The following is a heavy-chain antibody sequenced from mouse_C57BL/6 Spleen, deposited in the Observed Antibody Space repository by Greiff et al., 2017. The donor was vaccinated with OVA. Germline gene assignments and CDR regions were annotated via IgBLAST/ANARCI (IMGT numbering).Heavy chain of an antibody. J-gene: IGHJ3*01. Sequence: EVKVVESGGGLVQPGGSLKLSCAASGFTFSDYYMYWVRQTPEKRLEWVAYISNGGGSHYYPDTVKGRFTFSSDNAKNTLYLQMSRQKSEDTAMYYCARHKDYYGSSYDAYWGQGTLVTVSA. CDR3: ARHKDYYGSSYDAY. D-gene: IGHD1-1*01. V-gene: IGHV5-12*01. CDR1: GFTFSDYY. CDR2: ISNGGGSH.